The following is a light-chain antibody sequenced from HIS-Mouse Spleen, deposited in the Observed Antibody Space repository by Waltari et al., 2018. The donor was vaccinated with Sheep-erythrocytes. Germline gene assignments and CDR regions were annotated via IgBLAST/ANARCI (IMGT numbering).Light chain of an antibody. CDR1: SSDVGWYKD. V-gene: IGLV2-11*02. J-gene: IGLJ3*02. CDR3: CSYAGSYTWV. CDR2: DVS. Sequence: QSALTQPRSVSGSPGQSVTISCTGTSSDVGWYKDVSWYQQHPGKAPKLMIYDVSKRPSGVPDRFSGSKSGNTASLTISGLQAEDEADYYCCSYAGSYTWVFGGGTKLTVL.